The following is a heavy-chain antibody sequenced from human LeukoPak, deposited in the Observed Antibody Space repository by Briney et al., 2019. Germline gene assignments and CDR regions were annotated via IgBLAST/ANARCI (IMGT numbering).Heavy chain of an antibody. D-gene: IGHD6-19*01. CDR3: ARTGYSSGWYNWFDP. CDR1: GYTFTSYG. V-gene: IGHV1-18*01. CDR2: ISAYNGNT. Sequence: ASVTVSCKASGYTFTSYGISWVRQAPGQGLEWMGWISAYNGNTNYAQKLQGRVTMTTDTSTSTAYMELRSLRSDDTAVYYCARTGYSSGWYNWFDPWGQGTLVTVSS. J-gene: IGHJ5*02.